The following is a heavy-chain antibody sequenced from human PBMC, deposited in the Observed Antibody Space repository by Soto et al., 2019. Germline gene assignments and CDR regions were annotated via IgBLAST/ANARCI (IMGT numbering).Heavy chain of an antibody. CDR2: IFHGGST. CDR1: GGSISSGGYS. D-gene: IGHD1-26*01. Sequence: SETLSLTCAVSGGSISSGGYSWSWVRQPPGKGLEWIGEIFHGGSTYYNPSLKTRVTLSLEKSKNQFSLKMTSVTAADTAVYYCARVYSGSYSDSWGQGTLVTVS. V-gene: IGHV4-4*02. J-gene: IGHJ4*02. CDR3: ARVYSGSYSDS.